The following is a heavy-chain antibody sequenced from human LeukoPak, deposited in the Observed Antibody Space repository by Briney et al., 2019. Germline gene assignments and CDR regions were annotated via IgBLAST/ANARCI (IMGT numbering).Heavy chain of an antibody. J-gene: IGHJ4*02. V-gene: IGHV3-9*01. CDR1: GFTFGHYP. CDR3: ARTGITGTTSFDY. CDR2: ICRNSGCF. D-gene: IGHD1-7*01. Sequence: GGSLRLSCAASGFTFGHYPMHWVRQAPGKGPEWVSGICRNSGCFGYADSVKGRFTISRDNAKNSLYLQMNSLRAEDTAVYYCARTGITGTTSFDYWGQGTLVTVSS.